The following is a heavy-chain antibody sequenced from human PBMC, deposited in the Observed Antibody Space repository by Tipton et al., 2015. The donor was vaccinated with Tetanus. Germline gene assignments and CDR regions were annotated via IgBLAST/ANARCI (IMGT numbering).Heavy chain of an antibody. CDR1: GGSISPYY. V-gene: IGHV4-59*12. CDR2: ISDTGST. Sequence: TLSLTCAVSGGSISPYYWSWIRQPPGKGLEWIGYISDTGSTNYKPSLKSRVTISVDTSKNQFSLKLSSVTAADTAVYYCARAASGREYSSSQVIGYWGPGTLVPVSS. CDR3: ARAASGREYSSSQVIGY. J-gene: IGHJ4*02. D-gene: IGHD6-6*01.